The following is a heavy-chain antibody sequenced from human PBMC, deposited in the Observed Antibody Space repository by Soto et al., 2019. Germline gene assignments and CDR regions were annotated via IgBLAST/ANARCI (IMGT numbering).Heavy chain of an antibody. D-gene: IGHD3-22*01. Sequence: PGGSLRLSCAASGCTFSSDAMSWVRQAPGKGLECVSAIIGSGGSRYYADSVKGRFTISRDNSKNTLYLQLNSLRAEDTAVYYWAKDHPHGRITMIVLVIDYFDYWGQATLVTVSS. CDR2: IIGSGGSR. CDR3: AKDHPHGRITMIVLVIDYFDY. V-gene: IGHV3-23*01. J-gene: IGHJ4*02. CDR1: GCTFSSDA.